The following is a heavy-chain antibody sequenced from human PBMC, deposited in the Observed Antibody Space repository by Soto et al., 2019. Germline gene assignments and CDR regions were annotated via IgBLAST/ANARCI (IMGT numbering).Heavy chain of an antibody. D-gene: IGHD3-16*01. J-gene: IGHJ5*02. CDR3: ATMIRGLIHWLDP. V-gene: IGHV1-8*01. Sequence: QVQLVQSGAEVKRPGASVKVSCKASGDTFSNFDFNWVRQATGQGPEWMGWMYPNNGQTAYARTFQGRVPMTWNSSTSTAYMELSSLPSEDTAVYYCATMIRGLIHWLDPWGQGTLVTVSS. CDR2: MYPNNGQT. CDR1: GDTFSNFD.